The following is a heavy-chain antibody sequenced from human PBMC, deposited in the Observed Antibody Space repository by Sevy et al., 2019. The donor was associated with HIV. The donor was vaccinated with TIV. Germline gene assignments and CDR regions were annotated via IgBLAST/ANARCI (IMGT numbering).Heavy chain of an antibody. Sequence: ASVKVSCKASGGTFSSYAISWVRQAPGQGLEWMGGIIPIFGTANYAQKFQGRVTITADESTSTAYMELSSLRSEDTAVYYCARAGLRFLEWLSVSGMDVWGQGTTVTVSS. V-gene: IGHV1-69*13. D-gene: IGHD3-3*01. CDR1: GGTFSSYA. J-gene: IGHJ6*02. CDR3: ARAGLRFLEWLSVSGMDV. CDR2: IIPIFGTA.